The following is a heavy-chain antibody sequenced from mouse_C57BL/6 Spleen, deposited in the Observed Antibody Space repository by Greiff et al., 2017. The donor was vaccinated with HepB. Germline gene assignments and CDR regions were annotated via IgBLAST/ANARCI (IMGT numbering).Heavy chain of an antibody. J-gene: IGHJ4*01. V-gene: IGHV1-69*01. Sequence: QVQLQQPGAELVMPGASVKLSCKASGYTFTSYWMHWVKQRPGQGLEWIGEIDPSDSYTNYNQKFKGKSTLTVDKSSSPAYMQLSSLTSEDSAVYYCAGKLGYAMDYWGQGTSVTVSS. CDR2: IDPSDSYT. CDR3: AGKLGYAMDY. CDR1: GYTFTSYW. D-gene: IGHD4-1*01.